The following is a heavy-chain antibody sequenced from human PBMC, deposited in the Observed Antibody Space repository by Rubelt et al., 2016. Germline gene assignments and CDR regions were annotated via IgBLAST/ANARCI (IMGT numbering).Heavy chain of an antibody. CDR3: ARGGMDV. V-gene: IGHV3-66*01. J-gene: IGHJ6*02. Sequence: EVRLVESGGGLVQPGGSLRLSCAASGFTFSSYDMNWVRQAPGKGLEWVSVIYSGGSTYYADSVKGRFTISRDNSKNTLYLQMNSLRAEETAVYYCARGGMDVWGQGTTVTVSS. CDR1: GFTFSSYD. CDR2: IYSGGST.